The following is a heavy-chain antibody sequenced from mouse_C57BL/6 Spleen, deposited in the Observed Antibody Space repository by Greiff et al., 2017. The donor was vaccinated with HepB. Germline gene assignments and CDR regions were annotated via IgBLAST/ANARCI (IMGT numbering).Heavy chain of an antibody. CDR2: ISSGGSYT. J-gene: IGHJ4*01. V-gene: IGHV5-6*01. CDR3: ARRGSLYAMDY. CDR1: GFTFSSYG. Sequence: EVQLVESGGDLVKPGGSLKLSCAASGFTFSSYGMSWVRQTPDKRLEWVATISSGGSYTYYPDSVKGRFTISRDNAKNTLYLQMSSLKSEDTAMYYCARRGSLYAMDYWGQGTSVTVSS. D-gene: IGHD1-1*01.